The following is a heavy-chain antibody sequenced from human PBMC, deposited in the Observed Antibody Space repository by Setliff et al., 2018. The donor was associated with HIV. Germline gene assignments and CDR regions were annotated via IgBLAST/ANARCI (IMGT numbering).Heavy chain of an antibody. CDR1: GGSISSGSYY. CDR2: IHSSGST. J-gene: IGHJ4*02. CDR3: ATLDHSGGNFLAY. D-gene: IGHD2-21*02. Sequence: PSETLSLTCTVSGGSISSGSYYWNWIRRPAGKGLEWIGYIHSSGSTIYNPSLKSRITISLDTSKEQFSLELSSATAAGTAVYYCATLDHSGGNFLAYWGQGSLVTVSS. V-gene: IGHV4-61*09.